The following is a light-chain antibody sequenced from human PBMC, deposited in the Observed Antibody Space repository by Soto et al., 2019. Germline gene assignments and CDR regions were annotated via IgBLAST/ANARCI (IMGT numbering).Light chain of an antibody. CDR1: QNINNN. V-gene: IGKV3-15*01. J-gene: IGKJ1*01. CDR2: ATS. CDR3: QQYNNWPPWT. Sequence: EILMTQSPATLSVSHGERSTLXXRASQNINNNLAWYQKKSGQAPRLIXFATSTRATGIPARFSGSGSGTEFTLTICSLQSEDYAIYYYQQYNNWPPWTFGQGTKVDIK.